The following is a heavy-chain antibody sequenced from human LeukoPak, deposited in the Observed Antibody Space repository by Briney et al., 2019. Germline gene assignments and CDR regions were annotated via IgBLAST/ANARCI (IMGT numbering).Heavy chain of an antibody. CDR3: ARGPTMFAY. V-gene: IGHV4-4*02. CDR1: GGSITSGNW. Sequence: PSETLSLTCAVSGGSITSGNWWSWVRQPPGKGLEWIGEIYHSGSTNYNPSLKSRVTISVDTTKNQFSLKLRSVTAADTAVYYCARGPTMFAYWGQGTLVTVSS. J-gene: IGHJ4*02. CDR2: IYHSGST. D-gene: IGHD4/OR15-4a*01.